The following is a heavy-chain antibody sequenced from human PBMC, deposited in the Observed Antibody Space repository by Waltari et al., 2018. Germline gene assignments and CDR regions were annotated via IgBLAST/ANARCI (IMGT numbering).Heavy chain of an antibody. J-gene: IGHJ6*03. CDR1: GYTFTSYG. Sequence: QVQLVQSGAEVKKPGASVKVSCKASGYTFTSYGISWVRQAPGQGLEWMGWISAYNGNTNYAQKLQGRVTMTTDTSTSTAYMELRSLRSDDTAVYYCARDLAGYSYGLVYYYYYMDVWGKGTTVTVSS. D-gene: IGHD5-18*01. CDR2: ISAYNGNT. V-gene: IGHV1-18*01. CDR3: ARDLAGYSYGLVYYYYYMDV.